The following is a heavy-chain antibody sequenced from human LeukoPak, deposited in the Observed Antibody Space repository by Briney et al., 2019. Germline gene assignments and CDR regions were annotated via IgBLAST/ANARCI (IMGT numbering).Heavy chain of an antibody. CDR3: AKDWGIAAAGTHFDY. V-gene: IGHV3-66*01. J-gene: IGHJ4*02. Sequence: GGSLRLSCAASGFTVSSNYMSWVRQAPGKGLEWVSVIYSGGSTYYADSVKGRFTISRDNSKNTLYLQMNSLRAEDTAVYYCAKDWGIAAAGTHFDYWGQGTLVTVSS. D-gene: IGHD6-13*01. CDR1: GFTVSSNY. CDR2: IYSGGST.